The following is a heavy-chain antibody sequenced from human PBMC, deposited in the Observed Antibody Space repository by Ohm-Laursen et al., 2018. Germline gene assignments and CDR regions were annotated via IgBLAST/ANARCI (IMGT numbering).Heavy chain of an antibody. CDR2: INGGSTNI. CDR3: ASSAA. Sequence: SLRLSCAASGFTFSSYAMNWVRQAPGKGLEWISYINGGSTNIKYADSVKGRITISRDNAKNSLYLQMNSLRAEDTAVYYCASSAAWGQGTLVTVSS. V-gene: IGHV3-48*01. CDR1: GFTFSSYA. J-gene: IGHJ5*02.